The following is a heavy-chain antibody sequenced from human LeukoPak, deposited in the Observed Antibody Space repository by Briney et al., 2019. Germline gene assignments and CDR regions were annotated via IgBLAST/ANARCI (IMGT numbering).Heavy chain of an antibody. J-gene: IGHJ3*02. CDR1: GYSFTTYW. D-gene: IGHD5-24*01. CDR2: IYPGDSET. CDR3: TRSPRDGYHDAFDI. V-gene: IGHV5-51*01. Sequence: GESLKISCTGSGYSFTTYWIAWVRQMPGEGLEWMGIIYPGDSETRYSPSFQGQVTISADKSITTAYLQWGSLKAPDTAMYYCTRSPRDGYHDAFDIWGQGTMVTVFS.